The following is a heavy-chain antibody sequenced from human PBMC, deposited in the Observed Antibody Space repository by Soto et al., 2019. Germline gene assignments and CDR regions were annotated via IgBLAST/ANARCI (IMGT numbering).Heavy chain of an antibody. CDR1: GGTFSSYA. J-gene: IGHJ4*02. Sequence: ASVKVSCKASGGTFSSYAISWVRQAPGQGLEWMGWISAYYGNTNYAQKFQGRITMTTDTSTSTAYMELRSLRSDDTAVYYCARERTNTVTTDFDYWGQGTLVTVSS. V-gene: IGHV1-18*01. D-gene: IGHD4-17*01. CDR2: ISAYYGNT. CDR3: ARERTNTVTTDFDY.